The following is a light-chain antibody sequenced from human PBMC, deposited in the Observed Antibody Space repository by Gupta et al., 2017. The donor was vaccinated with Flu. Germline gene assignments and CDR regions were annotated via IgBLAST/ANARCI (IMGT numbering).Light chain of an antibody. Sequence: DIKMTQSPSSLSASVGDRITIPCRASKRIRIDLGWYQQKPGKAPKRLIYAASSLQSGVPSRFSGSGSGTEFTLTISSLQPEDFATYYCRQHNSFPHTFGQGTKLEIK. CDR1: KRIRID. CDR2: AAS. V-gene: IGKV1-17*01. CDR3: RQHNSFPHT. J-gene: IGKJ2*01.